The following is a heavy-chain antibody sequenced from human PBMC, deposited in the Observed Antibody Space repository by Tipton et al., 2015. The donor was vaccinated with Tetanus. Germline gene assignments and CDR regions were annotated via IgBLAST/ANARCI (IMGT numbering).Heavy chain of an antibody. V-gene: IGHV4-59*01. CDR2: IYYSGST. CDR3: ARVPLGGGYFDI. D-gene: IGHD2-15*01. CDR1: GGSISSYY. J-gene: IGHJ2*01. Sequence: GLVKPSETLSLTCTVSGGSISSYYWSWIRQPPGKGLEWIGYIYYSGSTNYNPSLKSRVTISVDTSKNQFSLKLSSVTAADTAVYYCARVPLGGGYFDIWGRGTLVTVSS.